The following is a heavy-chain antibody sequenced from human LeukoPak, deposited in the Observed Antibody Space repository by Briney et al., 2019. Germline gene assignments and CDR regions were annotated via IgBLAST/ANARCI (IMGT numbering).Heavy chain of an antibody. Sequence: GESLKISCKGSGYSFTNYWIGWVRQMPGKGLEWMGIIYPGDSDTRYSPSFQGQVTISADKSISTAYLQWSSLKASDTARYYCARRHYYDSSSYSYFDYWGQGTLVTVSS. V-gene: IGHV5-51*01. CDR1: GYSFTNYW. D-gene: IGHD3-22*01. CDR2: IYPGDSDT. CDR3: ARRHYYDSSSYSYFDY. J-gene: IGHJ4*02.